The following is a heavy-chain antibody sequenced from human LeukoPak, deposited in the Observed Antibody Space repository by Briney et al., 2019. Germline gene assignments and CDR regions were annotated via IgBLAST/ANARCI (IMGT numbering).Heavy chain of an antibody. CDR3: ARGLQLRYRYFDY. CDR1: GYTFTSYD. D-gene: IGHD2-2*02. V-gene: IGHV1-46*01. CDR2: INPSGGST. J-gene: IGHJ4*02. Sequence: ASVKVSCKASGYTFTSYDINWVRQAPGQGLEWMGIINPSGGSTSYAQKFQGRVTMTRDMSTSTVYMELSSLRSEDTAVYYCARGLQLRYRYFDYWGRGTLVTVSS.